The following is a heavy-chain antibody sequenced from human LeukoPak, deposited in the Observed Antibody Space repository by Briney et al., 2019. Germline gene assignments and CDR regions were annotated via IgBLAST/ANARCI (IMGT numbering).Heavy chain of an antibody. J-gene: IGHJ3*02. CDR1: GYTFTSYG. D-gene: IGHD2-2*01. CDR3: VFDVPAAAFDI. Sequence: ASVKVSCKAYGYTFTSYGISWVRQAPGQGLEWMGWISAYNRNTNYAQKLQGRVTMTTNTSTSTAYLELRSLRSDDTAVYYCVFDVPAAAFDIWGQGTMVTVS. V-gene: IGHV1-18*01. CDR2: ISAYNRNT.